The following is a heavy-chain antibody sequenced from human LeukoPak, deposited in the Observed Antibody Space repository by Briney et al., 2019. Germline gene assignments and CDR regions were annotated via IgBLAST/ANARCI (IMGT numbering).Heavy chain of an antibody. V-gene: IGHV4-4*07. D-gene: IGHD6-19*01. J-gene: IGHJ4*02. Sequence: SETLSLTCTVSGGSISSYFWSWIRQPAGKGLEWIGRIYTSGSTDYNPSLKSRVTMSVDTSKNQFSLKLNSVTAADTAVYYCARGPRNSDWYSIDYWAREPWPPSPQ. CDR2: IYTSGST. CDR1: GGSISSYF. CDR3: ARGPRNSDWYSIDY.